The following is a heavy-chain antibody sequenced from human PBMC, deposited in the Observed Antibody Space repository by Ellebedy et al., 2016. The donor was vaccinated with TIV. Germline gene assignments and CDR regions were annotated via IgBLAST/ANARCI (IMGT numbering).Heavy chain of an antibody. CDR2: INPNSGGT. V-gene: IGHV1-2*02. Sequence: ASVKVSXKASGYTFTGYYMHWVRQAPGQGLEWMGWINPNSGGTNYAQKFQGRVTMTRNTSISTAYMELSRLRSDDTAVYYCARGGYSSGWYNRIDYWGQGTLVTVSS. J-gene: IGHJ4*02. CDR3: ARGGYSSGWYNRIDY. CDR1: GYTFTGYY. D-gene: IGHD6-19*01.